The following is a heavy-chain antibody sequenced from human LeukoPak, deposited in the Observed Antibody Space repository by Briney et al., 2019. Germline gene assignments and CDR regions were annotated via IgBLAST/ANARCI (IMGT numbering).Heavy chain of an antibody. CDR3: AGPGAGDLDY. D-gene: IGHD3-10*01. Sequence: SETLSLTCAVYGGSFSGYYWSWVRQPPGKGLEWIGEINHSGSTNYNPSLKSRVTISVDTSKNHFSLKLTSVTAADTAVYYCAGPGAGDLDYWGQGTLVTVSS. CDR1: GGSFSGYY. J-gene: IGHJ4*02. CDR2: INHSGST. V-gene: IGHV4-34*01.